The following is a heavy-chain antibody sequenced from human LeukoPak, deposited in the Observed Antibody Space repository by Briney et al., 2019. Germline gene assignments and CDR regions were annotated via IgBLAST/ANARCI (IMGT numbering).Heavy chain of an antibody. Sequence: GGSLRLSCAASGFTFSSYAMSWVRQAPGKGLEWVSAISASGDSTHYADSVRGRFTISRDNSHNTLYLQMNSLRAEDTAVYYCARHFTTGSIDHWGQGNLVTVSS. J-gene: IGHJ4*02. V-gene: IGHV3-23*01. CDR2: ISASGDST. D-gene: IGHD3-9*01. CDR3: ARHFTTGSIDH. CDR1: GFTFSSYA.